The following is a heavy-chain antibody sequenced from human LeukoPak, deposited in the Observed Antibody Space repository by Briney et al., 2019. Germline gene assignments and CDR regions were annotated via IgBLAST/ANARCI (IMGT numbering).Heavy chain of an antibody. V-gene: IGHV1-18*01. CDR2: ISAYNGNT. CDR3: ASQYYYDSSGYFPRPPAPFDP. Sequence: ASVKVSCKASGYTFTSYGISWVRQAPGQGLEWMGWISAYNGNTNYAQKLQGRVTITTDESTSTAYMEPSSLRSEDTAVYYCASQYYYDSSGYFPRPPAPFDPWGQGTLVTVSS. CDR1: GYTFTSYG. J-gene: IGHJ5*02. D-gene: IGHD3-22*01.